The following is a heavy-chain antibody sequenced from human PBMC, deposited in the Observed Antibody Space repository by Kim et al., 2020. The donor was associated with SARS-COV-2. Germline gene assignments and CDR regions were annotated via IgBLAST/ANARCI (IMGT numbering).Heavy chain of an antibody. Sequence: GGSLRLSCATSGFTFSRFAMNWFRQAPGKGLAWVSAIGGSGGTTYYAESVKDRFTISRDNSKNTVFLQMRILRVEDTAVYYCANVGSGGYVGTDAFAIWG. CDR1: GFTFSRFA. D-gene: IGHD1-26*01. J-gene: IGHJ3*02. CDR3: ANVGSGGYVGTDAFAI. CDR2: IGGSGGTT. V-gene: IGHV3-23*01.